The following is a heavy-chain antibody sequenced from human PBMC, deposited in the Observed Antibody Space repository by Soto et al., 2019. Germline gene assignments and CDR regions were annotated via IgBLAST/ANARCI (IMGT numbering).Heavy chain of an antibody. CDR3: ARIVGLRLNDY. V-gene: IGHV3-11*05. CDR2: ISSTGSYA. D-gene: IGHD1-26*01. CDR1: GFTFNDYQ. Sequence: QVQLVESGGGLVKPGGSLRLSCAVSGFTFNDYQMTWFRQAPGKGLEWVLRISSTGSYADYADSVKGRFTVARDNANNTVYLQMDSLRDEDTAVYFCARIVGLRLNDYWGQGTLVIVSS. J-gene: IGHJ4*02.